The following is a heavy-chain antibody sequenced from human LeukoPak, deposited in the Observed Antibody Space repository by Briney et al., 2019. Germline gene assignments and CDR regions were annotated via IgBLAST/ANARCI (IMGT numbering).Heavy chain of an antibody. CDR3: ARCQIAAAGSDRIYYYYYMDV. D-gene: IGHD6-13*01. CDR1: GFTFSSYG. V-gene: IGHV3-30*02. CDR2: IRYDGSNK. J-gene: IGHJ6*03. Sequence: GGSLRLSCAASGFTFSSYGMHWVRQAPGKGLEWVAFIRYDGSNKYYADSVKGRFTISRDNSKNTLYLQMNSLRAEDTAVYYCARCQIAAAGSDRIYYYYYMDVWGKGTTVTVSS.